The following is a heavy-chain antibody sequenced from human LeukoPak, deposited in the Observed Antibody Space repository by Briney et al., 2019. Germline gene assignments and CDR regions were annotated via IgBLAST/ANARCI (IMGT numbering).Heavy chain of an antibody. CDR3: RVNGYTLDY. V-gene: IGHV4-34*01. CDR1: GGSFSGYY. J-gene: IGHJ4*02. Sequence: PSENLSLTCAVYGGSFSGYYWSWIRQPPGKGLEWIGEINHSGSTNYNPSLKSRVTISVDTSKNQFSLKLSSVTAADTAVYYCRVNGYTLDYWGQGTLVTVSS. D-gene: IGHD5-24*01. CDR2: INHSGST.